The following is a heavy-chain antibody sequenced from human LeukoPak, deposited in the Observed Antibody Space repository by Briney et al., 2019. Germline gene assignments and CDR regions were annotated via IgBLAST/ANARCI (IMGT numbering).Heavy chain of an antibody. V-gene: IGHV4-34*01. J-gene: IGHJ4*02. Sequence: SETLSLTCAVYGGSFSGYYWSWIRQPPGKGLEWIGEINHSGSTNYNPSLKSRVTISVDASKNQFSLKLSSVTAADTATYYCARETSLAGFASGLGFNYWGQGILVTVSS. CDR1: GGSFSGYY. CDR3: ARETSLAGFASGLGFNY. D-gene: IGHD6-19*01. CDR2: INHSGST.